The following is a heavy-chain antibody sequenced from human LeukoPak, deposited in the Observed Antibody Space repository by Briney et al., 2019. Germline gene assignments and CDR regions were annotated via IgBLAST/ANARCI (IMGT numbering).Heavy chain of an antibody. V-gene: IGHV3-30-3*01. Sequence: PGGSLRLSCAASGFTFSSYAMHWVRQAPGKGLEWVAVISYDGSNKYYADSVKGRFTISRDNAKNSLYLQMNSLRAEDTAVYYCARESKGLLWFGELRQNYDAFDIWGQGTMVTVSS. D-gene: IGHD3-10*01. CDR1: GFTFSSYA. J-gene: IGHJ3*02. CDR3: ARESKGLLWFGELRQNYDAFDI. CDR2: ISYDGSNK.